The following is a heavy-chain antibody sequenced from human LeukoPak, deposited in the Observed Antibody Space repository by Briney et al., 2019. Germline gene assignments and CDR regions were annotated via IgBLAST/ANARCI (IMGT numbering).Heavy chain of an antibody. D-gene: IGHD6-19*01. CDR1: GFTFEDYG. CDR3: AKLAGTGGFDY. Sequence: PGGSLRLSCAASGFTFEDYGMSWVRQAPGKGLEWVSGINWNGGRTGYADSVKGRLTISRDNAKNSLYLQMNSLRAEDTALYYCAKLAGTGGFDYWGQGTLVTVSS. J-gene: IGHJ4*02. V-gene: IGHV3-20*04. CDR2: INWNGGRT.